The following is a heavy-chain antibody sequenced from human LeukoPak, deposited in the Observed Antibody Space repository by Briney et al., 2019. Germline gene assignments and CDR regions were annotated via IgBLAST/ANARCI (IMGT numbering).Heavy chain of an antibody. J-gene: IGHJ4*02. Sequence: GGSLRLSCAASGFTFSSYWMSWVRQAPGKGLEWVANIKQDGSEKYYVDSVKGRFTISRDNAKNSLYLQMNSLRAEDTAVYYCATAIRVHPKWYFDYWGQGTLVTVSS. D-gene: IGHD1-1*01. CDR3: ATAIRVHPKWYFDY. CDR1: GFTFSSYW. V-gene: IGHV3-7*01. CDR2: IKQDGSEK.